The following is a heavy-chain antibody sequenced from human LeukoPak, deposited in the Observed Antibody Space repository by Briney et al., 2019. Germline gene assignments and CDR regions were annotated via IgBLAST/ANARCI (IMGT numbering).Heavy chain of an antibody. J-gene: IGHJ4*02. CDR1: GFTLSNYW. CDR3: ARFPLMTYYDSSGYSDY. V-gene: IGHV3-7*05. D-gene: IGHD3-22*01. CDR2: IKQDGSEK. Sequence: GGSLRLSCATSGFTLSNYWMSWVRQAPGKGLELVANIKQDGSEKYYVDSVKGRFTVSRDNAKNSLYLQMNSLRAEDTALYYCARFPLMTYYDSSGYSDYWGQGTLVTVSS.